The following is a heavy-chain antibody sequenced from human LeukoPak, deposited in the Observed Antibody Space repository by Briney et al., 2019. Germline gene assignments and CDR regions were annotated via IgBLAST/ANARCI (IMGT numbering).Heavy chain of an antibody. CDR2: INQDGSEK. D-gene: IGHD7-27*01. CDR3: ARADWGSVDY. CDR1: GFTFSNYW. V-gene: IGHV3-7*01. Sequence: GGSLRLSCAASGFTFSNYWMSWVRQAPGKGLEWVANINQDGSEKYSVDSVEGRFTISRDNAKNSLYPQMNSLRAEDTAVYYCARADWGSVDYWGQGTLVTVSS. J-gene: IGHJ4*02.